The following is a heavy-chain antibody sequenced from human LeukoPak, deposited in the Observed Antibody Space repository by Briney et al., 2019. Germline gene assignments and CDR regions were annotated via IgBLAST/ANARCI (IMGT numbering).Heavy chain of an antibody. J-gene: IGHJ6*02. V-gene: IGHV3-21*01. Sequence: PGGSLRLSCAASGFTFSSYSMNWVRQAPGKGLEWVSSISSSSSYIYYADSVKGRFTISRDNAKNSLYLQMNSLRAEDTAVYYXXXXXXXXXXXXPYYYYGMDVWGQGTTVTVSS. CDR3: XXXXXXXXXXXPYYYYGMDV. CDR1: GFTFSSYS. CDR2: ISSSSSYI.